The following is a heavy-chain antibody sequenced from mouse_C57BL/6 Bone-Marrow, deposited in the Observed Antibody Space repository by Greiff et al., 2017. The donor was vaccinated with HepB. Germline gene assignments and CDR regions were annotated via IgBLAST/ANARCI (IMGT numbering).Heavy chain of an antibody. CDR2: FYPGSGSI. V-gene: IGHV1-62-2*01. CDR3: ARHAPYSNYARAWFAY. CDR1: GYTFTEYT. Sequence: VQLQQSGAELVKPGASVKLSCKASGYTFTEYTIHWVKQRSGQGLEWIGWFYPGSGSIKYNEKFKDKATLTADKSSSTVYMELRRLTSEDSAVYFCARHAPYSNYARAWFAYWGQGTLVTVSA. D-gene: IGHD2-5*01. J-gene: IGHJ3*01.